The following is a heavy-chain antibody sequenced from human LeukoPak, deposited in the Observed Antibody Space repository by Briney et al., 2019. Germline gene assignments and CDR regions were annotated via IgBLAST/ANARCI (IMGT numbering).Heavy chain of an antibody. CDR3: AKGPLSGYYYFDY. Sequence: SETLSLTCTVSGGSISSYYWSWIRQPPGKGLEWIGYIYYSGTTNYNPSLKSRVTISVDTSKNQFSLKLSSVTAADTAVYYCAKGPLSGYYYFDYWGQGTLVTVSS. V-gene: IGHV4-59*01. CDR2: IYYSGTT. D-gene: IGHD3-22*01. J-gene: IGHJ4*02. CDR1: GGSISSYY.